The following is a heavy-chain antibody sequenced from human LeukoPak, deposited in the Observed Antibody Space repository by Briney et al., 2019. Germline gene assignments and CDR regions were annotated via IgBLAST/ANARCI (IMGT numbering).Heavy chain of an antibody. CDR1: GFTFRSYA. CDR3: AKGPDYYGDDLDAFDI. D-gene: IGHD4-17*01. J-gene: IGHJ3*02. Sequence: SGGSLRLSCAASGFTFRSYAMSWVRQAPGKGLEWVSAISGSGGSTYYADSVKGRFTISRDNSKNTLYLQMSSLRAEDTAVYYCAKGPDYYGDDLDAFDIWGQGTMVTVSS. CDR2: ISGSGGST. V-gene: IGHV3-23*01.